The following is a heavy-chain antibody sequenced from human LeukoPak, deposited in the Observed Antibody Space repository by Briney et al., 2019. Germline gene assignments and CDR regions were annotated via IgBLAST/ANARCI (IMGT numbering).Heavy chain of an antibody. V-gene: IGHV4-39*07. CDR1: GGSISSSSYY. J-gene: IGHJ4*02. CDR3: ARVRAVLLYFDY. CDR2: IYYSGST. D-gene: IGHD3-10*01. Sequence: SETLSLTCTVSGGSISSSSYYWGWIRQPPGKGLEWIGSIYYSGSTYYNPSLKSRVTISVDRSKNQFSLKLSSVTAADTAVYYCARVRAVLLYFDYWGQGTLVTVSS.